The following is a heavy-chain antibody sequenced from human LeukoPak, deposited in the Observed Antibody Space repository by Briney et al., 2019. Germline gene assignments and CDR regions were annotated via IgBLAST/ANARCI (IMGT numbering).Heavy chain of an antibody. Sequence: KPSETLPLTCAVYGGSFSGYYWSWIRQPPGKGLEWIGEISHSGSTNYNPSLKSRVTISVDTSKNQFSLKLSSVTAADTAVYYCAAQYSGYVRLDYWGQGTLVTVSS. CDR1: GGSFSGYY. CDR2: ISHSGST. J-gene: IGHJ4*02. D-gene: IGHD5-12*01. V-gene: IGHV4-34*01. CDR3: AAQYSGYVRLDY.